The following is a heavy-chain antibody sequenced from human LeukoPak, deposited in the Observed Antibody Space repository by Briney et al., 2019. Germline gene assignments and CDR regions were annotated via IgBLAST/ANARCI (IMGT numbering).Heavy chain of an antibody. CDR3: ARGGGLLSSFDY. CDR1: GFTFDDYA. Sequence: GGSLRLPCAASGFTFDDYAIHWVRQAPGKGLEWVSLISRDGDLTYYADSVKGRFTISRDNSKNSLYLQMNSLRAEDTALYYCARGGGLLSSFDYWGQGALVTVSS. D-gene: IGHD1-26*01. V-gene: IGHV3-43D*03. CDR2: ISRDGDLT. J-gene: IGHJ4*02.